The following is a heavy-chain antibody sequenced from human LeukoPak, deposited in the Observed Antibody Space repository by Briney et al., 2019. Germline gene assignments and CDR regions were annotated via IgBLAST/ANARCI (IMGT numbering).Heavy chain of an antibody. D-gene: IGHD5-24*01. J-gene: IGHJ3*01. CDR3: ASSITPDPPAD. CDR2: IIPIFGTA. V-gene: IGHV1-69*01. Sequence: GSSVKVSCKASGGTFSSYAISWVRQAPGQGLEWMGGIIPIFGTANYAQKFQGRVTITADESTSTAYMELGSLRSEDTAVYYCASSITPDPPADWGQGTMVTVSS. CDR1: GGTFSSYA.